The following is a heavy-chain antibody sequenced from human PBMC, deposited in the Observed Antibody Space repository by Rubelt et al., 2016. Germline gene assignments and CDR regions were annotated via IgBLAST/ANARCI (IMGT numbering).Heavy chain of an antibody. CDR2: ISSSSSYI. Sequence: LEWVSSISSSSSYIYYADSVKGRFTISRDNAKNSLYLQMNSLRAEDTAVYYCARGWGTYYYYYGMDVWGQGTTVTVSS. J-gene: IGHJ6*02. D-gene: IGHD3-16*01. CDR3: ARGWGTYYYYYGMDV. V-gene: IGHV3-21*01.